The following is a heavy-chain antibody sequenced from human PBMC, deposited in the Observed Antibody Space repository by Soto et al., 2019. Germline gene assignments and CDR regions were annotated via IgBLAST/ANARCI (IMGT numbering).Heavy chain of an antibody. CDR2: IIPMYGPA. V-gene: IGHV1-69*01. CDR1: GGTFSSYA. CDR3: ATVTSMVRGVIDNWFDP. J-gene: IGHJ5*02. Sequence: QVPLVQSGAEVKKPGPSVTVSCKASGGTFSSYAIHWVRQAPGQGLEWMGGIIPMYGPAKYAQRFQCRATITADESTTTVNMDLTSLTSQYTAVYYCATVTSMVRGVIDNWFDPWGHGALVTVSS. D-gene: IGHD3-10*01.